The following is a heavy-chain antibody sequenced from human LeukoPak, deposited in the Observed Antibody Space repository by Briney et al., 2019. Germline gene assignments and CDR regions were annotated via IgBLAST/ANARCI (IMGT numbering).Heavy chain of an antibody. CDR3: ARTDYYDSSGYYYMPSDAFDI. CDR2: INHSGST. V-gene: IGHV4-34*01. D-gene: IGHD3-22*01. Sequence: SETLSLTCAVYGGSFSGYYWSWIRQPPGKGLEWIGEINHSGSTNYNPALKRRVTISVDTSKNQSSLTLSSVTAADAAVYYCARTDYYDSSGYYYMPSDAFDIWGQGTMVTVSS. CDR1: GGSFSGYY. J-gene: IGHJ3*02.